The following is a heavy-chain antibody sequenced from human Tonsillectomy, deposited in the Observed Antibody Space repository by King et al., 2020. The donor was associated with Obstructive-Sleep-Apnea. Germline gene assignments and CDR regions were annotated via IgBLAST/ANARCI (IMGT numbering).Heavy chain of an antibody. CDR3: ARDQATLYGVGELYSWFDP. CDR2: ISYDGGNK. J-gene: IGHJ5*02. Sequence: VQLVQSGGGVVQPGRSLRLSCAASGFTFSRYAMHWVRQAPGKGREWVAVISYDGGNKYYGDSVKGRFTISRDNSKNTLYLQMNSRGAEDTAVYYCARDQATLYGVGELYSWFDPSGQGTPFTVSS. V-gene: IGHV3-30*04. D-gene: IGHD3-10*01. CDR1: GFTFSRYA.